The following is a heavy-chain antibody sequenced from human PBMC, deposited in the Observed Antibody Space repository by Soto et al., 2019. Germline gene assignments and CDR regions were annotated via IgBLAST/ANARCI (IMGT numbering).Heavy chain of an antibody. CDR3: ARDWGFDYGGNGLY. V-gene: IGHV4-61*01. Sequence: SETLSLTCTVSGGSVSSGNYYWSWIRQPPGKGLEWIGFIYYTGSSSYNPSLKSRVTMSLDKSNNQFSLKLTSVTAADTAVYYCARDWGFDYGGNGLYWGQGTLVTVSS. CDR1: GGSVSSGNYY. D-gene: IGHD4-17*01. CDR2: IYYTGSS. J-gene: IGHJ4*02.